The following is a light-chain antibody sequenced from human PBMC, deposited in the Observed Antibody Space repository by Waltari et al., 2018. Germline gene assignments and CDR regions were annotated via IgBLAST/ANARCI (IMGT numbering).Light chain of an antibody. CDR3: QAWDSNAAV. J-gene: IGLJ2*01. V-gene: IGLV3-1*01. CDR1: KLGDKY. CDR2: QDN. Sequence: SYELTQPPSVSVSPGQTASITCSGDKLGDKYACWYQQKPGQSPILVIYQDNKRPSGIPGRFSGSNAGSTATLTICGTQTTDEADYYCQAWDSNAAVFGGGTKLTVL.